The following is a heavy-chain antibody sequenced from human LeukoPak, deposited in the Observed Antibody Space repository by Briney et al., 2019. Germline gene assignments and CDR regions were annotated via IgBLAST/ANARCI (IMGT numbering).Heavy chain of an antibody. CDR1: GFSISSYY. V-gene: IGHV4-4*07. D-gene: IGHD3-22*01. J-gene: IGHJ4*02. Sequence: SETLSLNCTVSGFSISSYYWTWIRQPAGKGLEWIGHIYTSGSTYYNPSLKSRVTMSVDTSKNQFSLKLSSVTAADTAMYYCARDAGLTYFDYWGQGTLVTVSS. CDR3: ARDAGLTYFDY. CDR2: IYTSGST.